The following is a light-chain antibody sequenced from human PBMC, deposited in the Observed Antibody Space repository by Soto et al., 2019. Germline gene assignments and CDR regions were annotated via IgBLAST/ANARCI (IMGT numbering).Light chain of an antibody. V-gene: IGLV1-44*01. J-gene: IGLJ1*01. Sequence: QSVLTQPTSASGTPGQRVTISCSGSSSNIGSKTVNWYQQLPGTVPKLLIYNSYQRPSGVPDRFSGSKSGTSASLAISGLQSEDEADYYCAAWDASLNGYVFGAWTKVTVL. CDR3: AAWDASLNGYV. CDR2: NSY. CDR1: SSNIGSKT.